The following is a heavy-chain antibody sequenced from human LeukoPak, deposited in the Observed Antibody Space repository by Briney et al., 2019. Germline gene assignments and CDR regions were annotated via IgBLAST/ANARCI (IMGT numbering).Heavy chain of an antibody. Sequence: ASVKVSCKASGYTFTSYYMHWVRQAPGQGLDGMGLINPSGGSTSYAQKFQGSVTMTRDTSTSTVYMELSSLRSEDTAVYYCAREVGANDYWGQGTLVTVSS. CDR2: INPSGGST. CDR3: AREVGANDY. V-gene: IGHV1-46*01. CDR1: GYTFTSYY. D-gene: IGHD1-26*01. J-gene: IGHJ4*02.